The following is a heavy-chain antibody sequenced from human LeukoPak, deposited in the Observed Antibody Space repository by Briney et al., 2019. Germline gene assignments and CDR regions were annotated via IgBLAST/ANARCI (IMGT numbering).Heavy chain of an antibody. CDR2: IYYSGST. D-gene: IGHD3-22*01. V-gene: IGHV4-59*01. CDR1: GGSISSYY. CDR3: ARVRDSSGYDYYYCMDV. Sequence: SETLSLTCTVSGGSISSYYWSWIRQPPGKGLEWIGYIYYSGSTNYNPSLKSRVTISVDTSKNQFSLKLSSVTAADTAVYYCARVRDSSGYDYYYCMDVWGKGTTVTVSS. J-gene: IGHJ6*03.